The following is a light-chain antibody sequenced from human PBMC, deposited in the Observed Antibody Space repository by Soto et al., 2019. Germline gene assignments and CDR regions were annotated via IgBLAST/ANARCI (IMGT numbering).Light chain of an antibody. CDR1: SGSIASNY. Sequence: NFMLTQPHSVSASPGKTVTISCTGSSGSIASNYVQWYQQRPGSAPTTVIYEDNQRPSGVPDRFSGSIDSSSNSASLTISRLKTEDEADYYCQSYDSSTVVFGGGTKVTVL. V-gene: IGLV6-57*02. CDR2: EDN. J-gene: IGLJ2*01. CDR3: QSYDSSTVV.